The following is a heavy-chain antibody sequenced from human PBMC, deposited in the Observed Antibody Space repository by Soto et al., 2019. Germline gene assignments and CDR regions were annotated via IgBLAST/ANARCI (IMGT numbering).Heavy chain of an antibody. Sequence: GESLKISCKGSGYNFTTFWIGWVRQMPGKVLEWMGIIYPGDSETKYSPDFEGQVTISADRSTNTAYLQWRSLRASDTAMYYCARLGFPGAIYFDSWGLGXLVTVYS. CDR1: GYNFTTFW. V-gene: IGHV5-51*01. CDR2: IYPGDSET. J-gene: IGHJ4*02. CDR3: ARLGFPGAIYFDS.